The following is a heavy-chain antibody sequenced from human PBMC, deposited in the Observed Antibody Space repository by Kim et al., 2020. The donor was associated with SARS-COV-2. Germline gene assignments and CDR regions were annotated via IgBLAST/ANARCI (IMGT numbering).Heavy chain of an antibody. CDR3: ARVEDTSGYYWTGHAFDI. Sequence: SETLSLTCAVSGGSISSGGYSWSWIRQPPGKGLEWIGYIYHSGSTYYNPSLKSRVTISVDRSKNQFSLKLSSVTAADTAVYYCARVEDTSGYYWTGHAFDIWGQGTMVTVSS. V-gene: IGHV4-30-2*01. CDR1: GGSISSGGYS. D-gene: IGHD3-22*01. J-gene: IGHJ3*02. CDR2: IYHSGST.